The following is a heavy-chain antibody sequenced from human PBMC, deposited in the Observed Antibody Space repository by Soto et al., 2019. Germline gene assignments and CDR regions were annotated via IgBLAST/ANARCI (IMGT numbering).Heavy chain of an antibody. CDR1: GYTFTSYG. V-gene: IGHV1-18*01. J-gene: IGHJ6*02. CDR2: IRACNGNT. CDR3: ARDRATMDV. Sequence: QVQLVQSGAEVKKPGASVKVSCKASGYTFTSYGISWVRQAPGQGLEWMGWIRACNGNTNYAQKRQGRDTMTTDTSASTDYVELRSLRSDDTAGYYCARDRATMDVWGQGTTVTVSS.